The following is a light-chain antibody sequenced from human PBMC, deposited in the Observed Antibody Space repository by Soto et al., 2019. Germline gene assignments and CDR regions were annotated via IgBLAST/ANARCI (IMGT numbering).Light chain of an antibody. CDR1: QTISSW. CDR3: QHYNSYSEA. V-gene: IGKV1-5*03. Sequence: DIQMTQLHSTLSVSVGDRVTITCRASQTISSWLAWYQQKPGKAPKLLIYKASTLKSGVPSRFSGSGSGTEFTLTISSLQPDDFATYYCQHYNSYSEAFGQGTKVDIK. J-gene: IGKJ1*01. CDR2: KAS.